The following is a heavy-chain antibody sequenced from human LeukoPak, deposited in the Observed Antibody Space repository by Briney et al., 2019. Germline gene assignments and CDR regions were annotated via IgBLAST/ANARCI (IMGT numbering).Heavy chain of an antibody. CDR2: IYYSGST. CDR1: GGSISSGDYY. Sequence: SETLSLTCTVSGGSISSGDYYWSWIRQPPGKGLEWIGYIYYSGSTYYNPSLKSRVTISVDTSKNQFSLKLSSVTAADTAVYYCARVHSSSWFSPFDYWGQGTLVTVSS. J-gene: IGHJ4*02. V-gene: IGHV4-30-4*01. D-gene: IGHD6-13*01. CDR3: ARVHSSSWFSPFDY.